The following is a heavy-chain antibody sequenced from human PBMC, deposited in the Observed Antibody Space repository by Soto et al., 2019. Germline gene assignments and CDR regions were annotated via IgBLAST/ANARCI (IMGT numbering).Heavy chain of an antibody. Sequence: ASVKVSCKASGYTFTSYAMHWVRQAPGQRLEWMGWINAGNGNTKYSQKFQGRVTITRDTSASTAYMELSSLRSEDTAVYYCARGPHYNFDPRCDYWGQGTLVTVSS. CDR3: ARGPHYNFDPRCDY. J-gene: IGHJ4*02. V-gene: IGHV1-3*01. CDR1: GYTFTSYA. D-gene: IGHD3-9*01. CDR2: INAGNGNT.